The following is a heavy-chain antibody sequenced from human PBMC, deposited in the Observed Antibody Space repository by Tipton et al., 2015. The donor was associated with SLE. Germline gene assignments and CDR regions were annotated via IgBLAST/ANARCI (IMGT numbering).Heavy chain of an antibody. Sequence: LRLSCTVYGGSFSGFYWSWIRQPPGKGLEWIGEINHSGSTNYNPSLKSRVTISVDTSKNQFSLKLSSVTAADTAVYYCASSKYYDFWSGHYYYYMDVWGKGTTVTVSS. CDR2: INHSGST. D-gene: IGHD3-3*01. CDR1: GGSFSGFY. CDR3: ASSKYYDFWSGHYYYYMDV. V-gene: IGHV4-34*01. J-gene: IGHJ6*03.